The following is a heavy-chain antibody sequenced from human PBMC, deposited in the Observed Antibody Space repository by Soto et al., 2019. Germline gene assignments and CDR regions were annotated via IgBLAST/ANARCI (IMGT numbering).Heavy chain of an antibody. CDR3: ARHSWGLAVPDYHYYAMDV. D-gene: IGHD6-19*01. V-gene: IGHV1-18*04. CDR1: GYTFTSYG. J-gene: IGHJ6*02. Sequence: QVQLVQSGAEVKKPGASVRVSCEASGYTFTSYGISWVRQAPGQGLEWMGWISVYSGSTNCAQKLQGRVTMTTDRSTRAVYMELRSLRSDDTAVYYCARHSWGLAVPDYHYYAMDVWGQGTTVTVS. CDR2: ISVYSGST.